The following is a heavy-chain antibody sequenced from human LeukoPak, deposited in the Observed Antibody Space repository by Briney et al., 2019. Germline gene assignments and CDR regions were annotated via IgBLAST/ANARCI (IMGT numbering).Heavy chain of an antibody. Sequence: GGSLRLSCAASGFTFSSYSMNWVRQAPGKGLEWVSSISVSNNYIYYADSVKGRFTISRDNAKNSLYLQMNSLRAEDTAVYYCARASKYYYDSSGYPLDYWGQGTLVTVSS. D-gene: IGHD3-22*01. J-gene: IGHJ4*02. V-gene: IGHV3-21*01. CDR2: ISVSNNYI. CDR1: GFTFSSYS. CDR3: ARASKYYYDSSGYPLDY.